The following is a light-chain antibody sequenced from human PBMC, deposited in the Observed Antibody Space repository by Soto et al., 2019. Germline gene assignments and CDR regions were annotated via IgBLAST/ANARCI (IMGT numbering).Light chain of an antibody. J-gene: IGKJ4*01. CDR2: AAS. CDR3: QQSYSTRLT. V-gene: IGKV1-39*01. CDR1: QSISSY. Sequence: DIQMTQSPSSLSASIGDRVTITCRARQSISSYLTWYQHRPGKAPKLLIYAASSLPPGVPPRFSGSGSGKDFTLTISSLQPEDFATYYFQQSYSTRLTFGGGTKVEIK.